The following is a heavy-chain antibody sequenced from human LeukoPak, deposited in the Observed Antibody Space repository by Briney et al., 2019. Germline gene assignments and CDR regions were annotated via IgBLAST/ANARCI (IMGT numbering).Heavy chain of an antibody. Sequence: SKTLSLTCTVSGGSISSYYWSWIRQTPGKGLEWIGYIYYSGSTNHNPSLKSRITMSVDTSKNQFSLNLTSVSAADTAVYYCARSLGRRGVFDYWGQGTLVTVSS. J-gene: IGHJ4*02. V-gene: IGHV4-59*01. CDR3: ARSLGRRGVFDY. CDR1: GGSISSYY. CDR2: IYYSGST. D-gene: IGHD7-27*01.